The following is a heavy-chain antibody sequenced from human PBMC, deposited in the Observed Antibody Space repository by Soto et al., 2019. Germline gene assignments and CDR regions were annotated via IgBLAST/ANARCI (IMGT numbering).Heavy chain of an antibody. CDR2: IYSGGNT. D-gene: IGHD1-1*01. J-gene: IGHJ4*02. CDR1: GFTVSSNY. V-gene: IGHV3-66*01. CDR3: ATNRPAWNEGYFDY. Sequence: GGSLRLSCAASGFTVSSNYMSWVRQAPGKGLEWVSVIYSGGNTYYADSVKGRFTISRDNSKNTLYLQMNSLRAEDTAVYYCATNRPAWNEGYFDYWGQGTLVTVSS.